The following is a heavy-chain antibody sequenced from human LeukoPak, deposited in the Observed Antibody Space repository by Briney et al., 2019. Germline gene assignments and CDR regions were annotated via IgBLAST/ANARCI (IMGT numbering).Heavy chain of an antibody. CDR3: ARTYYDFWSVGYAFDI. J-gene: IGHJ3*02. D-gene: IGHD3-3*01. CDR2: IYYSGST. V-gene: IGHV4-39*01. Sequence: PSETLSLTCTVSGGSISSSSYYWGWIRQPPGKGLEWIGSIYYSGSTYYNPSLKSRVTISVDTSKNQFSLKLSSVTAADTAVYYCARTYYDFWSVGYAFDIWGQGTMVTVSS. CDR1: GGSISSSSYY.